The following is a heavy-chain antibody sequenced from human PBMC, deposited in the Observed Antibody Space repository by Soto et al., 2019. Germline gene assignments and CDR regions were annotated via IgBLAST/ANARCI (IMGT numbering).Heavy chain of an antibody. Sequence: SETLSLTCSVSGDSISNINYHWGWIRQPPGKGLEWIGSIYYRGNRYYSPSLRSRITISVDMSKNQFSLDLTSVTAADTAVYFCARLREGSPADFWGQGTLVTVSS. V-gene: IGHV4-39*01. J-gene: IGHJ4*02. CDR1: GDSISNINYH. CDR3: ARLREGSPADF. CDR2: IYYRGNR. D-gene: IGHD1-26*01.